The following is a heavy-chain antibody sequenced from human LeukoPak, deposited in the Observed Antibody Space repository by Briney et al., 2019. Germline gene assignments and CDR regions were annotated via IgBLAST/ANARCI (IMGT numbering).Heavy chain of an antibody. D-gene: IGHD3-22*01. V-gene: IGHV3-23*01. Sequence: GGSLRLSCAASGFSFSSYAMSWVRQAPGKGRKTFQVMSGSGGSTYHVDSVKGRFTISRDNSKKTLYLQMNSLRAEDTAVYYCASHDNSGYYLYRYLTYWGQGTLVTVSS. CDR3: ASHDNSGYYLYRYLTY. CDR1: GFSFSSYA. CDR2: MSGSGGST. J-gene: IGHJ4*02.